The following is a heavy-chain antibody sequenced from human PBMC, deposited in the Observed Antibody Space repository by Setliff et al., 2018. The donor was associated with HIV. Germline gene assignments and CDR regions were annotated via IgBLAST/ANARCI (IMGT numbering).Heavy chain of an antibody. Sequence: SETLALTCTVSGGSISSGIYYWIWIRQPAGKGLEWIGHVYTTGGTNYNPSLESRLTISVDTSRNQFSLRLSSVTAADTAVYYCARAPTGVTNAFDIWGQGTMVTVSS. V-gene: IGHV4-61*09. CDR3: ARAPTGVTNAFDI. J-gene: IGHJ3*02. CDR1: GGSISSGIYY. CDR2: VYTTGGT. D-gene: IGHD2-8*02.